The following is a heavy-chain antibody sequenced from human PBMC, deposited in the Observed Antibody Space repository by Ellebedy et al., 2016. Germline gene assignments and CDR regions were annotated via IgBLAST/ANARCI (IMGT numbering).Heavy chain of an antibody. Sequence: ASVKVSXKASRYTFTSYYMHWVRQAPGQGLEWMGIINPSGGSTSYAQKFQGRVTMTRNTSISTAYMELSSLRSEDTAVYYCARAAGTTAGDFDYWGQGTLVTVSS. CDR1: RYTFTSYY. V-gene: IGHV1-46*01. J-gene: IGHJ4*02. CDR3: ARAAGTTAGDFDY. D-gene: IGHD1-7*01. CDR2: INPSGGST.